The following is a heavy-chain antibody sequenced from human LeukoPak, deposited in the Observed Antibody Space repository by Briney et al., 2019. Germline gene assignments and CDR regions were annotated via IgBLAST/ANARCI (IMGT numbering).Heavy chain of an antibody. V-gene: IGHV5-51*01. CDR2: IYPGDSDT. J-gene: IGHJ5*02. Sequence: GESLKISCKGSGYSFTSYWIGWVRQMPGEGLEWMGIIYPGDSDTRYSPSFQGQVTISADKSISTAYLQWSSLKASDTAMYYCARSLRYCSSTSCYNNWFDPWGQGTLVTVSS. D-gene: IGHD2-2*01. CDR3: ARSLRYCSSTSCYNNWFDP. CDR1: GYSFTSYW.